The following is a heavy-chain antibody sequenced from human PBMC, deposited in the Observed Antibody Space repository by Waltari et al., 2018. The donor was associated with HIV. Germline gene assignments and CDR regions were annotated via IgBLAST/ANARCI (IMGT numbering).Heavy chain of an antibody. D-gene: IGHD6-6*01. V-gene: IGHV4-39*07. CDR3: ARGASIGGWVRNDY. Sequence: QLQLQESGPGMGKPSETLSLTCTVSGGSISSSGYYWGWIRQPPGKGLEWIGTIYYSGSTYYNPSLKSRVTISADTSKNQFSLKLSSVTAADTAVYYCARGASIGGWVRNDYWGQGTLATVSS. CDR1: GGSISSSGYY. J-gene: IGHJ4*02. CDR2: IYYSGST.